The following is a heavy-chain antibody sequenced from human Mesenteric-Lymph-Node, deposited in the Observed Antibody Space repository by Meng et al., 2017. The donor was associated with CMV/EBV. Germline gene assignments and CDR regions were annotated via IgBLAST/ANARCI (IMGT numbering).Heavy chain of an antibody. Sequence: GGSLRLSCAASGFTFSSYAMHWVRQAPGKGLEWISYISSSGGSTTYYADSVKGRFTISRDNAKNSLYLQMNSLRAEDTAVYYCARGPGYCSSASCYGYHYNGMDVWGQGTTVTVSS. CDR3: ARGPGYCSSASCYGYHYNGMDV. D-gene: IGHD2-2*01. CDR1: GFTFSSYA. CDR2: ISSSGGSTT. J-gene: IGHJ6*02. V-gene: IGHV3-48*03.